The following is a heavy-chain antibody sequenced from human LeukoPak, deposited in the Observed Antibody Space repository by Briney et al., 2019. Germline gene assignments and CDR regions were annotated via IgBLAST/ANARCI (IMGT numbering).Heavy chain of an antibody. D-gene: IGHD3-3*01. CDR1: GGSFSGYY. CDR3: ARGGRITIFGVDSNWFDP. CDR2: INHSGST. Sequence: PSETLSLTCAVYGGSFSGYYWSWIRQPPGKGLEWIGEINHSGSTNYNPSLKSRVTISVDTSMNQFSLKLSSVTAADTAVYYCARGGRITIFGVDSNWFDPWGEGTLVTVSS. J-gene: IGHJ5*02. V-gene: IGHV4-34*01.